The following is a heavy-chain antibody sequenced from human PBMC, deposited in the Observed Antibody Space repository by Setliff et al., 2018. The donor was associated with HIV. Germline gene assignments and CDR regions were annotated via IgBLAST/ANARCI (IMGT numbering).Heavy chain of an antibody. CDR2: INPNSGAT. J-gene: IGHJ5*01. CDR1: GYTLTDFY. D-gene: IGHD1-1*01. V-gene: IGHV1-2*02. Sequence: ASVKVSCKASGYTLTDFYIHWVRQAPGQGPEWMGWINPNSGATKYAQKFQGRVTLTRDTSINTAYMELSRLRSDDTAVYYCGRDFEGMSTIDGFEDWGQGTLVTVSS. CDR3: GRDFEGMSTIDGFED.